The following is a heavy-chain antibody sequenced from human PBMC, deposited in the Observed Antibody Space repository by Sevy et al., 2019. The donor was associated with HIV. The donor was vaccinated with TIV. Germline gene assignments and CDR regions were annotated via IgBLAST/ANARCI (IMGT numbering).Heavy chain of an antibody. Sequence: GGSLRLSCIVSGFTFKSYAMHWVRQAPGKGLEWVTFIRNDGSTKYYTDSVRGRFTISRDNSKNTLYLQMNSLRGEDTAVYYCAKGPHAAVTTSYGFDVWGQGTTVTVSS. CDR3: AKGPHAAVTTSYGFDV. CDR1: GFTFKSYA. D-gene: IGHD4-17*01. V-gene: IGHV3-30*02. CDR2: IRNDGSTK. J-gene: IGHJ6*02.